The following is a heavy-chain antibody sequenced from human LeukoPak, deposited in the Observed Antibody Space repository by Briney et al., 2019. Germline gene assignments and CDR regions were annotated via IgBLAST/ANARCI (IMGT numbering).Heavy chain of an antibody. J-gene: IGHJ5*02. CDR1: GFTFSSYW. CDR3: ARDQKGNYYDSSGYYYINWFDP. V-gene: IGHV3-7*01. CDR2: IKQDGSEK. Sequence: AGGSLRLSCAASGFTFSSYWMSWVRQAPGKGLESVANIKQDGSEKYYAGSVKGRFTISRDNAKTSLYLQMNSLRAEDTAVYYCARDQKGNYYDSSGYYYINWFDPWGQGTLVTVSS. D-gene: IGHD3-22*01.